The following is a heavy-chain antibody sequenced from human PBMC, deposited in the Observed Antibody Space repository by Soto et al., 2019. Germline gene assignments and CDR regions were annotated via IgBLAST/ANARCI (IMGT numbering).Heavy chain of an antibody. D-gene: IGHD3-10*01. CDR2: IYYSGST. CDR3: ATQGRYYYGSGSYYNVEYYYYGMDV. CDR1: GGSISSSSYY. V-gene: IGHV4-39*01. J-gene: IGHJ6*02. Sequence: SETLSLTCTVSGGSISSSSYYWGWIRQPPGRGLGWIGSIYYSGSTYYNPSLKSRVTISVDTSKNQFSLKLSSVTAADTAVYYCATQGRYYYGSGSYYNVEYYYYGMDVWGQGTTVTVSS.